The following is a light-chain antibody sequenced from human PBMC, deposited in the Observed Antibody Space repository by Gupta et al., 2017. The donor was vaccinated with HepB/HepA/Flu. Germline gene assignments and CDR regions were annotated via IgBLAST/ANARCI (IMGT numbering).Light chain of an antibody. V-gene: IGLV2-14*03. CDR1: SSDVGGYNS. Sequence: QSGLTQPASVSGSPGQSITISCTGTSSDVGGYNSVSWYQQYPGRAPKLLIYDVSNRPSGVPNRFSGSKSGNSASLTISGLQAEEEAVYYCTSYTSSSNLVVFGGGTKLTVL. CDR2: DVS. CDR3: TSYTSSSNLVV. J-gene: IGLJ2*01.